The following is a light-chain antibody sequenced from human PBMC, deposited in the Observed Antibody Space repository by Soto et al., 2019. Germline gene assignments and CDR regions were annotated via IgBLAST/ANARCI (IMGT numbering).Light chain of an antibody. V-gene: IGKV3-11*01. J-gene: IGKJ1*01. CDR1: QSVSNY. CDR3: QQRSDWPPWT. Sequence: EIVLTQSPATLSLSPGERATLSCRASQSVSNYLAWYQQKPGQAPRLLIYDASNRATGIPARFSGSGSGTGFILTITSLEPEDFAVYYCQQRSDWPPWTFGQGTKVELK. CDR2: DAS.